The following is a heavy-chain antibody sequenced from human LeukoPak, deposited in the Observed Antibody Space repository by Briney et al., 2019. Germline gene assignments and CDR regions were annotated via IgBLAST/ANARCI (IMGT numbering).Heavy chain of an antibody. CDR3: ARAFVEGTTEYNWFDP. J-gene: IGHJ5*02. CDR2: INPHTGGT. CDR1: GYTFIAYY. D-gene: IGHD1-7*01. Sequence: ASVKVSCKASGYTFIAYYMHWVRQAPGQGPEWMGRINPHTGGTVYAQMFQGRVTMTRDPSINTPYMELSSLTSDDTAVYYCARAFVEGTTEYNWFDPWGQGALVTVSS. V-gene: IGHV1-2*06.